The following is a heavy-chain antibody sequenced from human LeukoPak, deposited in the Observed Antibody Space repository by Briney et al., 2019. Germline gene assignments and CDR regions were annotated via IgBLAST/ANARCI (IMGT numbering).Heavy chain of an antibody. V-gene: IGHV3-30*03. Sequence: PGRSLRLSCAASGFTFSSYGMHWVRQAPGKGLEWVAVISYDGSNKYYADSVKGRFTISRDNSKNTLYLQMNSLRAEDTAVYYCARGPFMITFGGVMSNWGQGTLVTVYS. D-gene: IGHD3-16*01. J-gene: IGHJ4*02. CDR2: ISYDGSNK. CDR3: ARGPFMITFGGVMSN. CDR1: GFTFSSYG.